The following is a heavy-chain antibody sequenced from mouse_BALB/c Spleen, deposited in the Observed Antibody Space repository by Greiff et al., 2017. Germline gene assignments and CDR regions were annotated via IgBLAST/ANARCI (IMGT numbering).Heavy chain of an antibody. CDR2: ISYSGST. Sequence: EVQLQESGPGLVKPSQSLSLTCTVTGYSITSDYAWNWIRQFPGNKLEWMGYISYSGSTSYNPSLKSRISITRDTSKNQFFLQLNSVTTEDTATYYCATGSSSAWFAYWGQGTLVTVSA. D-gene: IGHD1-1*01. J-gene: IGHJ3*01. V-gene: IGHV3-2*02. CDR1: GYSITSDYA. CDR3: ATGSSSAWFAY.